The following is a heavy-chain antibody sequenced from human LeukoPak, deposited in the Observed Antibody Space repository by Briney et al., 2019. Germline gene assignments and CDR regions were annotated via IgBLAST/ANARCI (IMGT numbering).Heavy chain of an antibody. Sequence: PGESLKISCKGSGYSFTTYWIGWVRQMPGKGLEWMGIIYPGDSDTRYSPSFQGQVTISVDKSISTAYLQWSSLKASDTAMYYCARWTYYYDSSRYGYPLFDIWGQGTMVTVSS. CDR3: ARWTYYYDSSRYGYPLFDI. CDR2: IYPGDSDT. CDR1: GYSFTTYW. V-gene: IGHV5-51*01. D-gene: IGHD3-22*01. J-gene: IGHJ3*02.